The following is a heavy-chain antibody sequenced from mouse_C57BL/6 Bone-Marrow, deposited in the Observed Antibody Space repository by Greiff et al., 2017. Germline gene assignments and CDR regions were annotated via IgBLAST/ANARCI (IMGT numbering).Heavy chain of an antibody. V-gene: IGHV1-82*01. D-gene: IGHD1-1*01. CDR2: IYPGDGDT. CDR3: ARDEDYAWFAY. CDR1: GYAFSSSW. Sequence: VQLQHSGPDLVQPGASVKISCKASGYAFSSSWMNWVKQTPGKGLEWIGRIYPGDGDTTTNGKFKGKATLTADKSASTANMQLSSLTSEDSAVYFCARDEDYAWFAYWGQGTLVTVSA. J-gene: IGHJ3*01.